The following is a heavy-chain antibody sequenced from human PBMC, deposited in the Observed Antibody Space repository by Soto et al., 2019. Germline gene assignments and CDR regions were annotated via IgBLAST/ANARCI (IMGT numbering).Heavy chain of an antibody. D-gene: IGHD4-4*01. CDR1: GFTFSTYA. V-gene: IGHV3-30-3*01. Sequence: QVRLVESGGGAVQPGDFLRLSCDASGFTFSTYALHWVRQAPGKGLEWVAFISYTGANQYYADSVKGRFTGSRDNSKNIASLQMTSLKPEDSAVYYCARDAFIYSRGAYYDHWGAGTLVTVSS. CDR2: ISYTGANQ. J-gene: IGHJ4*02. CDR3: ARDAFIYSRGAYYDH.